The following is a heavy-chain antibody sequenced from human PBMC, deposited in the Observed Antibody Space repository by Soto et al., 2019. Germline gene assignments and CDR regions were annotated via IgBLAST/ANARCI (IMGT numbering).Heavy chain of an antibody. D-gene: IGHD3-22*01. CDR1: GGTFSSYA. CDR2: IIPILGTA. J-gene: IGHJ5*02. Sequence: QVQLVQSGAEVKKPGSSVKVSCKASGGTFSSYAISWVRQAPGQGLEWMGGIIPILGTANYAQKFQGRVTITADESTSTAYMELSSLRSEDTAVYYCARVGGYYDSSGYYSSWFDPWGQGTLVTVSS. V-gene: IGHV1-69*01. CDR3: ARVGGYYDSSGYYSSWFDP.